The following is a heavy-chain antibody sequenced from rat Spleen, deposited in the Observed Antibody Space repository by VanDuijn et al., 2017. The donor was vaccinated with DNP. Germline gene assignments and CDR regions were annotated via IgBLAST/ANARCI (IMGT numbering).Heavy chain of an antibody. V-gene: IGHV3-3*01. J-gene: IGHJ4*01. CDR2: ISSAGST. CDR3: ARWPGYNPPYAMDA. D-gene: IGHD1-4*01. CDR1: GYSITSNF. Sequence: EVQLQESGPGLVKPSQSLSLTCSVTGYSITSNFWAWIRRFPGNKLEWMGFISSAGSTNYNPSLKSRISITRDTSKNQFFLQVNSVTTEDTATYYCARWPGYNPPYAMDAWGQGTSVTVSS.